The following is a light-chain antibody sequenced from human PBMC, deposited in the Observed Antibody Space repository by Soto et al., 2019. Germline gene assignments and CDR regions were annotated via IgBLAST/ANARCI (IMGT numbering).Light chain of an antibody. J-gene: IGKJ2*01. CDR1: QSVSSSY. Sequence: EIVLTQSPGTLSLSPGERATLSCRASQSVSSSYLAWYQQKPGQAPRLLIYGASSRATGIPDRFSGSGSGTDFNLTISRLEPEDFAVYYCQQYCSSQYTFGQGTKLEIK. V-gene: IGKV3-20*01. CDR3: QQYCSSQYT. CDR2: GAS.